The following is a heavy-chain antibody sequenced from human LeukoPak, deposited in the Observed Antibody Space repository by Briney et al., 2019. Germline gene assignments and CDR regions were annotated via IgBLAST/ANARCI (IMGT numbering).Heavy chain of an antibody. V-gene: IGHV3-23*01. CDR1: GFTFSSYA. CDR3: AKDRTWGLDY. J-gene: IGHJ4*02. Sequence: PGGSLRLSCAASGFTFSSYAMSWVRQAPGKGLEWVSAISGSGGTTYYADSVKGRFTISRDNSKNTLYLQMNSLRADDTALYYCAKDRTWGLDYWGQGTLVTVSS. D-gene: IGHD3-16*01. CDR2: ISGSGGTT.